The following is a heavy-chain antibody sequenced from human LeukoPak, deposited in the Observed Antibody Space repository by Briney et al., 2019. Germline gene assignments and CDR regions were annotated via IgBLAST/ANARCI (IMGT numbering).Heavy chain of an antibody. CDR2: IIPIFGTA. J-gene: IGHJ4*02. V-gene: IGHV1-69*05. Sequence: ASVKVSCKASGGTFSSYAISWVRQAPGQGLEWMGRIIPIFGTANYAQKFQGRVTITTHESTSTAYMELSSLRSEDTAVYYCARGPPTAMVTGFDYWGQGTLVTVSS. CDR3: ARGPPTAMVTGFDY. D-gene: IGHD5-18*01. CDR1: GGTFSSYA.